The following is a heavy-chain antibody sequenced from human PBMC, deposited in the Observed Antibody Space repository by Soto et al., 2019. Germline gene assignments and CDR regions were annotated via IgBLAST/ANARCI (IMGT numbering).Heavy chain of an antibody. D-gene: IGHD2-2*01. Sequence: SETLSLTCAVSGGSISSGGYSWSWIRQPPGKGLEWIGYMYHSGSTYYNPSLKSRVTISIDRSKNQFSLKLSSVTAADTAVYYCARVPDYRGQGILVTVAS. CDR2: MYHSGST. J-gene: IGHJ4*02. CDR3: ARVPDY. CDR1: GGSISSGGYS. V-gene: IGHV4-30-2*01.